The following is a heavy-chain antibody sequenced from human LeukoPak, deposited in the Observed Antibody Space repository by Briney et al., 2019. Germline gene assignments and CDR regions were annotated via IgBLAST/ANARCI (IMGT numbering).Heavy chain of an antibody. CDR3: ARSSGFLEWLSYDYYYYYGMDV. CDR1: GGSFSGYY. CDR2: INHSGST. Sequence: PSETLSLTCAVYGGSFSGYYWSWIRQPPGKGLEWIGEINHSGSTNYNPSLKSRVTISVDTSKNQFSLKLSSVTAADTAVYYCARSSGFLEWLSYDYYYYYGMDVWGQGTTVTVSS. V-gene: IGHV4-34*01. J-gene: IGHJ6*02. D-gene: IGHD3-3*01.